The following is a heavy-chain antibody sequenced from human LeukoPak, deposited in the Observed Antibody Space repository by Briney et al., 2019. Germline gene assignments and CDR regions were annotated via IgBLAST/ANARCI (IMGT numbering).Heavy chain of an antibody. CDR2: IYYSGST. Sequence: SQTLSLTCTVSGGSISSADYYWSWIRQHPGKGLEWIRYIYYSGSTYYNPSLKSRVIISVDTSKNQFSLKLSSVTAADTAVYYCSTSSTGLSGYFDCWGQGTLVTVSS. D-gene: IGHD2-2*01. J-gene: IGHJ4*03. CDR3: STSSTGLSGYFDC. CDR1: GGSISSADYY. V-gene: IGHV4-31*03.